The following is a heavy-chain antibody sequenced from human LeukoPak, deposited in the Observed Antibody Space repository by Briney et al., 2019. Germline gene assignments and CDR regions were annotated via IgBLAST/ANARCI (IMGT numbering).Heavy chain of an antibody. D-gene: IGHD2-8*01. J-gene: IGHJ4*02. Sequence: GSLRLSCEASGFTFSSFGIFWVRQAPGKGLEWVSSTDTRGGTTNYADSVKGRLTISTDNSNNTVFLQMNSLRAEDTAVYYCARRSCTTADCPLGYWGQGTLVTVSS. CDR2: TDTRGGTT. CDR1: GFTFSSFG. V-gene: IGHV3-23*01. CDR3: ARRSCTTADCPLGY.